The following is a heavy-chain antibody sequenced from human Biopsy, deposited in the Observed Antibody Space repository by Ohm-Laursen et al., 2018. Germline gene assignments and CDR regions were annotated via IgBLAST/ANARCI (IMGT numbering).Heavy chain of an antibody. CDR1: GFTCSSYA. CDR2: ITGSGGST. V-gene: IGHV3-23*01. CDR3: TKADDFWSPEGYYYYFSGMDV. J-gene: IGHJ6*02. Sequence: GSLRLSCAASGFTCSSYAMNWVRQAPGKGLEWVSGITGSGGSTYYTDSVKGRFTISRDNSKNILFLQVNNLRAEDTAIYYCTKADDFWSPEGYYYYFSGMDVWGQGTTVTVSS. D-gene: IGHD3-3*01.